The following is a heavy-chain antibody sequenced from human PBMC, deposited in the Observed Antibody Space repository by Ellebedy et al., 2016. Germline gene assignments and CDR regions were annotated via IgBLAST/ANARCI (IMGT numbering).Heavy chain of an antibody. Sequence: GGSLRLSCAASGFTVSSDFMNWVRQAPGKGLEWVSLNHNGDRRYYADSVKGRFTISRDNSKNTLYLQMNSLRAEDTALYYCANRGYWGQGTLVSVSS. V-gene: IGHV3-66*01. D-gene: IGHD5-24*01. CDR2: NHNGDRR. CDR1: GFTVSSDF. J-gene: IGHJ4*02. CDR3: ANRGY.